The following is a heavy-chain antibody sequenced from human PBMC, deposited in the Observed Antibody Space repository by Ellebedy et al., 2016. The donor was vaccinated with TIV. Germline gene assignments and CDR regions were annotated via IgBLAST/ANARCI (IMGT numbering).Heavy chain of an antibody. CDR2: ISGSGGST. CDR1: GFTFSSYA. J-gene: IGHJ2*01. Sequence: PGGSLRLSCAASGFTFSSYAMSWVRQAPGKGLEWVSAISGSGGSTYYADSVKGRFTISRDNSKNTLYLQMNSLRAEDTAVYYCARAQYYYDSSGTWYFDLWGRGTLVTVSS. D-gene: IGHD3-22*01. V-gene: IGHV3-23*01. CDR3: ARAQYYYDSSGTWYFDL.